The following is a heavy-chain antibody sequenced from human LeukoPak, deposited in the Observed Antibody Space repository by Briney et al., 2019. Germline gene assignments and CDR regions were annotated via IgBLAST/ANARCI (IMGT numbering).Heavy chain of an antibody. D-gene: IGHD7-27*01. CDR2: IYYSGST. V-gene: IGHV4-30-4*08. CDR3: ARIFMGIDY. J-gene: IGHJ4*02. Sequence: PSETLSLTCTVSGGSISSGDYYWSWVRQPPGKGLEWIGYIYYSGSTYYNPSLKSRVTISVDTSKNQFSLKLSSLTAANTALYYCARIFMGIDYWGQGTPVTVSS. CDR1: GGSISSGDYY.